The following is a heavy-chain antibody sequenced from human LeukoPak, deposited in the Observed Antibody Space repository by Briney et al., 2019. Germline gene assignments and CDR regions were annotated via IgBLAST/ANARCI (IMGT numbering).Heavy chain of an antibody. CDR3: TTIGMGSDYGLDY. V-gene: IGHV3-15*01. CDR1: GFTFSSYE. Sequence: GGSLRLSCAASGFTFSSYEMNWVRQAPGKGLEWVGRIKSKTDGGTTDYAAPVKGRFTISRDDSKNTLYLQMNSLKTEDTAVYYCTTIGMGSDYGLDYWGQGTLVTVSS. CDR2: IKSKTDGGTT. D-gene: IGHD4-17*01. J-gene: IGHJ4*02.